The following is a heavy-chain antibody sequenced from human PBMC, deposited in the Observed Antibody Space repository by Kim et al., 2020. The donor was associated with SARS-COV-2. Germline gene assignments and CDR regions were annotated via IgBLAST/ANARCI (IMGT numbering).Heavy chain of an antibody. Sequence: SVKVSCKASGGTFDRYTITWVRQAPGQGLEWMGGIIPIFGTTSYAQKFQGRLTITADESTNTAHMELTSLRSDDTAVYFCTRHYDHRLYTYSGMDVWGQGTTVTVSS. V-gene: IGHV1-69*13. CDR3: TRHYDHRLYTYSGMDV. J-gene: IGHJ6*02. CDR2: IIPIFGTT. D-gene: IGHD3-16*01. CDR1: GGTFDRYT.